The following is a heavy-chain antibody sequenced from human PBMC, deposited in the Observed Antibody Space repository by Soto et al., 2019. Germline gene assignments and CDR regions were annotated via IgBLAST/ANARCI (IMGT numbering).Heavy chain of an antibody. CDR1: GFTFSSYA. CDR2: ISYDGSNK. J-gene: IGHJ5*01. D-gene: IGHD6-19*01. V-gene: IGHV3-30-3*01. Sequence: LRLSCAASGFTFSSYAMHWVRQAPGKGLEWVAVISYDGSNKYYADSVKGRFTISRDNSKNTLYLQMNSLRAEDTAVYYCARDRSSSGWFDYWGQGTPVTVSS. CDR3: ARDRSSSGWFDY.